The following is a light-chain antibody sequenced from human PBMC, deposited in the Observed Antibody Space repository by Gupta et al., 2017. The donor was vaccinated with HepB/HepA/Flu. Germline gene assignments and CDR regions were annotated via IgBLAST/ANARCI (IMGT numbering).Light chain of an antibody. V-gene: IGLV2-14*03. Sequence: QSALTQPASVSGPPGQSLTISCTGTSSDVVGYNYVSWYQQHPGKAPKLMIYDVSNRPSGVSNRFSGSKSGNTASLTISGLQAEDEADYYCSSYTSSSTFGVFGGGTKLTVL. CDR2: DVS. CDR3: SSYTSSSTFGV. J-gene: IGLJ2*01. CDR1: SSDVVGYNY.